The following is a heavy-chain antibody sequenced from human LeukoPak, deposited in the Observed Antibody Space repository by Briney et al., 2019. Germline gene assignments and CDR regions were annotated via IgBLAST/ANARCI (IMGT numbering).Heavy chain of an antibody. CDR1: GYTFTSYG. CDR3: ARVKLVHGWFDP. CDR2: ISAYNGNT. D-gene: IGHD1/OR15-1a*01. Sequence: ASVKVSCKASGYTFTSYGISWVRQAPGQALEWMGWISAYNGNTNYAQKLQGRVTMTTDTSTSTAYMELRSLRSDDTAVYYCARVKLVHGWFDPWGQGTLVTVSS. V-gene: IGHV1-18*01. J-gene: IGHJ5*02.